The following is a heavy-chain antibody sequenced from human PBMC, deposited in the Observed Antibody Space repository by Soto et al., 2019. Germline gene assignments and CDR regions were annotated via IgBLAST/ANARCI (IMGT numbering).Heavy chain of an antibody. CDR3: AHAPDCSSTSCYDGWFDP. D-gene: IGHD2-2*01. J-gene: IGHJ5*02. Sequence: QITLKESGPPLVKPTQTLTLTCTFSGFSLSTSGVGVGWIRQPPGKALEWLALIYWNDDKRYSPSLKSRLTITKDTSKNQVVLTMTNMDPVDTATYYCAHAPDCSSTSCYDGWFDPWGQGTLVTVSS. CDR1: GFSLSTSGVG. V-gene: IGHV2-5*01. CDR2: IYWNDDK.